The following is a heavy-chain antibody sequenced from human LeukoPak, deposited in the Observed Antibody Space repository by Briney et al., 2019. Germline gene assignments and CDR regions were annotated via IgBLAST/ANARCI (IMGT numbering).Heavy chain of an antibody. CDR2: IYHSGST. J-gene: IGHJ3*02. CDR1: GGSISSSNW. Sequence: SGTLSLTCAVSGGSISSSNWWSWVRQPPGKGLEWIGEIYHSGSTNYNPSLKSRVTISVDKSKNQFSLKVSSVTAADTAVFYCARVRRVTPAPGAFDIWGQGTMVTVSS. V-gene: IGHV4-4*02. D-gene: IGHD2-15*01. CDR3: ARVRRVTPAPGAFDI.